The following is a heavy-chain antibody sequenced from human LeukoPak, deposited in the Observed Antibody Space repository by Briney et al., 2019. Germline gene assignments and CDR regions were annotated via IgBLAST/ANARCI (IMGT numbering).Heavy chain of an antibody. CDR2: INHSGST. CDR1: GGSFSGYY. V-gene: IGHV4-34*01. Sequence: PSETLSLTCAVYGGSFSGYYWSWIRQPPGKGLEWIGEINHSGSTNYNPSLKSRVTISVDTSKNQFSLKLSSVTAADTAVYYCARGLRGFLEWLSKYSSSWYGRGLYFDYWGQGTLVTVSS. D-gene: IGHD6-13*01. CDR3: ARGLRGFLEWLSKYSSSWYGRGLYFDY. J-gene: IGHJ4*02.